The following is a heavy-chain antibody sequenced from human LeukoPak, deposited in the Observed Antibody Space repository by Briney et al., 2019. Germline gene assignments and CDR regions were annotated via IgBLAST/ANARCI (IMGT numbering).Heavy chain of an antibody. CDR1: GFTFDKAW. V-gene: IGHV3-66*01. J-gene: IGHJ4*02. CDR2: IYSGGST. D-gene: IGHD6-13*01. Sequence: GGSLRLSCAASGFTFDKAWMSWVRQAPGKGLEWVSVIYSGGSTYYADSVKGRFTISRDNSKNTLYLQMNSLRAEDTAVYYCARGGPAAGRFDYWGQGTLVTVSS. CDR3: ARGGPAAGRFDY.